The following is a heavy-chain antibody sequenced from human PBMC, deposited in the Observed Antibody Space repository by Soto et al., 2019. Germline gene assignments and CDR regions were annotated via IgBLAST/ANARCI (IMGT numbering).Heavy chain of an antibody. D-gene: IGHD3-10*01. CDR2: IYYSGST. V-gene: IGHV4-59*01. J-gene: IGHJ4*02. CDR3: ARGSTPPYYYGSGSYSFDY. Sequence: NPSETLSLTCTVSGGSISSYYWSWIRQPPGKGLEWIGYIYYSGSTNYNPSLKSRVTISVDTSKNQFSLKLSSVTAADTAVYYCARGSTPPYYYGSGSYSFDYWGQGTLVTVSS. CDR1: GGSISSYY.